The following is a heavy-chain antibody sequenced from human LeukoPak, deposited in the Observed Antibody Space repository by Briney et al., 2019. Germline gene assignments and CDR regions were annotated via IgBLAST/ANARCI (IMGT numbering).Heavy chain of an antibody. CDR3: AKCRGLIDPFDY. J-gene: IGHJ4*02. D-gene: IGHD2-21*01. CDR2: IRGSGGNA. Sequence: QAGGSLRLSCAASGFTFSSYAMSWVRQAPGKGLEWVSSIRGSGGNAYYADSVKGRFTISRDYSKNTLYLQMNSLRGEDTAVYYCAKCRGLIDPFDYWGQGTLVAVSS. V-gene: IGHV3-23*01. CDR1: GFTFSSYA.